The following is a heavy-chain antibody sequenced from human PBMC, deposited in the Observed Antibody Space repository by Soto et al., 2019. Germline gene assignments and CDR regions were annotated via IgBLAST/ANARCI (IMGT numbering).Heavy chain of an antibody. V-gene: IGHV4-34*01. CDR1: GGSFSGYY. CDR3: ARGTGGRIAARPVNFDY. CDR2: INHSGST. D-gene: IGHD6-6*01. Sequence: SETLSLTCAVYGGSFSGYYWSWIRQPPGKGLEWIGEINHSGSTNYNPSLKSRVTISVDTSKIQFSLKLSSVTAADTAVYYCARGTGGRIAARPVNFDYWGQGTLVTVSS. J-gene: IGHJ4*02.